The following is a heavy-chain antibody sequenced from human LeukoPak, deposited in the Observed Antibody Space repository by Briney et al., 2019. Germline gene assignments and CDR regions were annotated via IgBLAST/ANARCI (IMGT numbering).Heavy chain of an antibody. V-gene: IGHV4-31*03. CDR3: ARGVYDFWSGYYVDY. CDR1: GGSISSDGYY. Sequence: SETLSLTCTVSGGSISSDGYYWTWIRQHPGKGLEWIGYIYYSGTTYYNPSLESRVTLSVDTSKNQFSLRLSSVTAADTAVYYCARGVYDFWSGYYVDYWGQGTLVTVSS. D-gene: IGHD3-3*01. CDR2: IYYSGTT. J-gene: IGHJ4*02.